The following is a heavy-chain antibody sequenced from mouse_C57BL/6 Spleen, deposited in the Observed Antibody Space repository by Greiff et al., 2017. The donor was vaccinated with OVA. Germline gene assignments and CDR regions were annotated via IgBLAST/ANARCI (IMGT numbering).Heavy chain of an antibody. Sequence: DVMLVESGGGLVKPGGSLKLSCAASGFTFSDYGMHWVRQAPEKGLEWVAYISSGSSTIYYADTVKGRFTISRDNAKNTLFLQMTSLRSEDTAMYYCARHGSPLFGYWGQGTTLTVSS. CDR2: ISSGSSTI. CDR3: ARHGSPLFGY. D-gene: IGHD1-1*01. V-gene: IGHV5-17*01. CDR1: GFTFSDYG. J-gene: IGHJ2*01.